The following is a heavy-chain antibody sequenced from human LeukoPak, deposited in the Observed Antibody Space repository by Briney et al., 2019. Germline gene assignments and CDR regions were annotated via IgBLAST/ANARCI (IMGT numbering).Heavy chain of an antibody. CDR1: GGSFSGYY. V-gene: IGHV4-34*01. CDR3: ARGGGYYDSSGYPQLADY. J-gene: IGHJ4*02. CDR2: INHSGST. D-gene: IGHD3-22*01. Sequence: PSETLSLTCAVYGGSFSGYYWSWIRQPPGKGLGWIGEINHSGSTNYNPSLKSRVTISVDTSKNQFSLKLSSVTAADTAVYYCARGGGYYDSSGYPQLADYWGQGTLVTVSS.